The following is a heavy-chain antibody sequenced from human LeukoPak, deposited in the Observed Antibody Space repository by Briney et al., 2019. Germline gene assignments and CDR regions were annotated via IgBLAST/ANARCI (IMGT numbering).Heavy chain of an antibody. Sequence: PGGSLRLSCAASGFTFSTYGMHWVRQAPGKGLEWVAFIRYDGSNKYYADSVKGRFTISRDNSKNTVHLQMNSLRAEDTAMYYCAKDGGYCSSATCPNWFDPWGQGDLVTVSS. CDR2: IRYDGSNK. J-gene: IGHJ5*02. D-gene: IGHD2-2*01. CDR3: AKDGGYCSSATCPNWFDP. CDR1: GFTFSTYG. V-gene: IGHV3-30*02.